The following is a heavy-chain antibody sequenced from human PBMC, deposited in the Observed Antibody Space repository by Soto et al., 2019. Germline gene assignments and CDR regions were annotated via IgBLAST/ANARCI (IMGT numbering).Heavy chain of an antibody. CDR1: GGSIISYY. CDR3: ASYECWGGYYFSY. D-gene: IGHD3-3*01. J-gene: IGHJ4*02. Sequence: SETLSLTCTVSGGSIISYYWSWILQPPGKGLEWIGYIYYSGSTNYNPSLKSRVTISVDTSKNQFSLKLSSVTAADTAVYYCASYECWGGYYFSYWGQGTLVTVSS. CDR2: IYYSGST. V-gene: IGHV4-59*01.